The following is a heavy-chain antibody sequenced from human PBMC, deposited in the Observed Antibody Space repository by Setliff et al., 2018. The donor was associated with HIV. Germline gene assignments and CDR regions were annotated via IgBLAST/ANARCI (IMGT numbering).Heavy chain of an antibody. CDR1: GFTFDDYG. CDR3: AKHECCGGCYYYMDV. V-gene: IGHV3-23*01. Sequence: PGGSLRLSCAASGFTFDDYGMAWVRQAPGKGLEWISGISGCGSGSRTDYVDSVKGRFTISRDNSKNTLYLQLNSLRPEDTAIYYCAKHECCGGCYYYMDVWGKGTTVTVSS. CDR2: ISGCGSGSRT. J-gene: IGHJ6*03. D-gene: IGHD2-21*01.